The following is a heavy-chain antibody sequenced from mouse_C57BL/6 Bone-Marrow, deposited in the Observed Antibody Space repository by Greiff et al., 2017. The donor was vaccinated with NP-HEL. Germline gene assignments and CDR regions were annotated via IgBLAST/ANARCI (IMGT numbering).Heavy chain of an antibody. D-gene: IGHD1-1*01. CDR1: GYTFTSYW. CDR2: IDPSDSYT. CDR3: TYGAWFAY. J-gene: IGHJ3*01. V-gene: IGHV1-59*01. Sequence: VQLQQSGAELVRPGTSVKLSCKASGYTFTSYWMHWVKQRPGQGLEWIGVIDPSDSYTNYNQKFKGKATLTVDTSSSTAYIQLSSLTSEDSAVYYCTYGAWFAYWGQGTLVTVSA.